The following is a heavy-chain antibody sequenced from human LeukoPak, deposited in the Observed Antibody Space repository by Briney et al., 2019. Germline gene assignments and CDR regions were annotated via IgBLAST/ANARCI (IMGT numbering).Heavy chain of an antibody. D-gene: IGHD5-12*01. J-gene: IGHJ3*02. CDR1: GDSISSSSDY. CDR3: ARHSRSAYSGYENAFDI. CDR2: VYYSTNT. Sequence: SETLSLTCTVSGDSISSSSDYWDWIRQPPGKGLEWIGNVYYSTNTYYNPSLKSRVTISVDTSKNQFSLKLSSVTAADTAIYYCARHSRSAYSGYENAFDIWGQGTVVTVSS. V-gene: IGHV4-39*01.